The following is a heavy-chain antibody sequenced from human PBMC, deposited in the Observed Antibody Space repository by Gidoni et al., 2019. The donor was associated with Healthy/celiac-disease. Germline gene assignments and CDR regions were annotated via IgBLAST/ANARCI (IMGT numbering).Heavy chain of an antibody. J-gene: IGHJ4*02. CDR2: ISGSGGST. D-gene: IGHD2-21*02. CDR1: GFTFSSYA. Sequence: EVQLLESGGGLVQPGGSLRLSCAASGFTFSSYAMRWVRQAPGKGLEWVSAISGSGGSTYYADSVKGRFTISRDNSKNTLYLQMNSLRAEDTAVYYCAKVRHIVVVTAPDYWGQGTLVTVSS. CDR3: AKVRHIVVVTAPDY. V-gene: IGHV3-23*01.